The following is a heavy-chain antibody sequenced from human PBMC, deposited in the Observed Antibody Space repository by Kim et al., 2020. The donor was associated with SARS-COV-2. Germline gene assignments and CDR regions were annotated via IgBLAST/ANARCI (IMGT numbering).Heavy chain of an antibody. D-gene: IGHD4-17*01. V-gene: IGHV3-48*03. CDR3: ARAPDYGDPHWYFDL. CDR2: ISSSGSTI. CDR1: GFTFSSYE. J-gene: IGHJ2*01. Sequence: GGSLRLSCAASGFTFSSYEMNWVRQAPGKGLEWVSYISSSGSTIYYADSVKGRFTISRDNAKNSLYLQMNSLRAEDTAVYYCARAPDYGDPHWYFDLWGRGTLVTVSS.